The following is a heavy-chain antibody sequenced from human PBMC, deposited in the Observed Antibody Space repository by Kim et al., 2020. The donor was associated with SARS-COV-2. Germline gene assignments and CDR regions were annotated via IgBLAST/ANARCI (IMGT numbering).Heavy chain of an antibody. V-gene: IGHV4-4*06. CDR3: ARNEAGAYYFDY. D-gene: IGHD6-13*01. Sequence: NDNPSLKSRVTMSVDPSKKQGSLRLTSVTAADTALYYCARNEAGAYYFDYWGQGTLVTVSS. J-gene: IGHJ4*02.